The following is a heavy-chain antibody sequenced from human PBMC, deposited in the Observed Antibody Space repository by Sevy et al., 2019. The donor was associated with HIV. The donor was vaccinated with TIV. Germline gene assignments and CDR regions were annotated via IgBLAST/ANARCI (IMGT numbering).Heavy chain of an antibody. CDR2: ISWNSGSI. D-gene: IGHD4-17*01. V-gene: IGHV3-9*01. Sequence: GGSLRLSCAASGFTFDDYAMHWVRQAPGKGLEWVSGISWNSGSIGYADSVKGRFTISRDNAKNSLYPQMNSLRAEDTALYDCAKGRHYGGNFEGVGAFDIWGQGTMVTVSS. J-gene: IGHJ3*02. CDR1: GFTFDDYA. CDR3: AKGRHYGGNFEGVGAFDI.